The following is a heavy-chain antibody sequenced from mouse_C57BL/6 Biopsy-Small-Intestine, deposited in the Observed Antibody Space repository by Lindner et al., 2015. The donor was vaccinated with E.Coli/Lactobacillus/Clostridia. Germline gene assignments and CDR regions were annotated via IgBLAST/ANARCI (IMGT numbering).Heavy chain of an antibody. J-gene: IGHJ1*01. CDR1: GYTFNNYD. D-gene: IGHD1-1*01. V-gene: IGHV1-84*02. CDR2: INAGNGNT. CDR3: ARGDTALVTKLPGTYYYYYGLDV. Sequence: SVKVSCKGSGYTFNNYDITWVRQAPGQGLEWMGWINAGNGNTKYSQKFQGRVTITRDTSASIAYMELSSLRSEDTAVYYCARGDTALVTKLPGTYYYYYGLDVWGQGTTVTVSS.